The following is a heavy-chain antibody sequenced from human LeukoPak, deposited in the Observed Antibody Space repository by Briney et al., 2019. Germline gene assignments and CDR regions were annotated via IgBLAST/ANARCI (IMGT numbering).Heavy chain of an antibody. V-gene: IGHV3-53*01. J-gene: IGHJ6*02. CDR1: GFTVSSNY. Sequence: GGSLRLSCAASGFTVSSNYMSWVRQAPGKGLEWVSVIYSGGSTYYADSVEGRFTISRDNSKNTLYLQMNSLRAEDTAVYYCARGVPGYSSGWYVGYYYGMDVWGQGTTVTVSS. CDR2: IYSGGST. D-gene: IGHD6-19*01. CDR3: ARGVPGYSSGWYVGYYYGMDV.